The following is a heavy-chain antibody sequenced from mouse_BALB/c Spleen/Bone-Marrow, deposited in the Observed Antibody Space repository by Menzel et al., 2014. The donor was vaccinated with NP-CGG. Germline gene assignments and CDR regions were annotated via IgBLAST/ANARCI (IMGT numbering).Heavy chain of an antibody. CDR1: GYAFTSYN. D-gene: IGHD2-14*01. Sequence: EVQGVESGPELVKPGTSVKVSCKASGYAFTSYNIYWVKQSHGKSLEWIGYFDPYNGGTDYNQKFKGKATLTVDKSSSTAYMDLNSLASEESAVYYCARSGYGDYWGQCTTLTVSS. CDR2: FDPYNGGT. J-gene: IGHJ2*01. V-gene: IGHV1S135*01. CDR3: ARSGYGDY.